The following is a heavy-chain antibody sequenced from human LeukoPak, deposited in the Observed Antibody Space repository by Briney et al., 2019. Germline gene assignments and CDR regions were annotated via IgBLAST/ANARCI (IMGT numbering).Heavy chain of an antibody. CDR2: TYYRSRWYN. Sequence: SQTLSLTCAISGDSVSSNSAAWHWVRQSPSRGLEWLGRTYYRSRWYNDYAVSAKSRITINADTSKNQFSLQMNSVTPEDTAVYYCAAGSSGSSNYYFDYWGQGTLVTVSS. D-gene: IGHD3-10*01. CDR1: GDSVSSNSAA. CDR3: AAGSSGSSNYYFDY. J-gene: IGHJ4*02. V-gene: IGHV6-1*01.